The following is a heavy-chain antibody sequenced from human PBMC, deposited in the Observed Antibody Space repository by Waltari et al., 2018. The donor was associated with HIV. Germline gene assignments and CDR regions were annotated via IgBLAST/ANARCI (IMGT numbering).Heavy chain of an antibody. D-gene: IGHD3-22*01. J-gene: IGHJ6*04. CDR1: GFMLRGYV. Sequence: QVQLVESGGGVVRPGGSLRRSCSASGFMLRGYVWHWGRQAPGKGLEWVASTSFDGTNNYYAHSVKGRFTISRDNIKNILHLQMNSLKIEDMAVYYCAKDRSGSLHYFYYYGMDVWGKGTTVAVSS. V-gene: IGHV3-30*01. CDR2: TSFDGTNN. CDR3: AKDRSGSLHYFYYYGMDV.